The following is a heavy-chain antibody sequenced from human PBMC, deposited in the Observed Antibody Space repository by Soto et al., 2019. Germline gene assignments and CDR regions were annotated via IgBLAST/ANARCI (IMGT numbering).Heavy chain of an antibody. V-gene: IGHV3-15*01. CDR1: GLTLSNAW. Sequence: GSLRLSGAASGLTLSNAWMSWVRQAPGRGLEWVGRIKSKTDGGTTDYAAPVKGRFTISRDDSKKTLYLQMNSLKTEDTAVYYCTTDFQRYFAYGMDVWGQGTTVTVSS. CDR3: TTDFQRYFAYGMDV. J-gene: IGHJ6*02. D-gene: IGHD3-9*01. CDR2: IKSKTDGGTT.